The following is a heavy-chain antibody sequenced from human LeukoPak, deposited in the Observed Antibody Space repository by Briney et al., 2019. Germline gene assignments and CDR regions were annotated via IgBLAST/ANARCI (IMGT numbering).Heavy chain of an antibody. D-gene: IGHD4-17*01. CDR3: AVTVTTKNYYYYYYMDV. Sequence: SVKVSCKASGGTFSSYAISWVRQAPGQGLEWMGRIIPIFGTANYAQKFQGRVTITTDESTSTAYMELSSLRSEDTAVYYCAVTVTTKNYYYYYYMDVWGKGTTVNVSS. CDR2: IIPIFGTA. V-gene: IGHV1-69*05. CDR1: GGTFSSYA. J-gene: IGHJ6*03.